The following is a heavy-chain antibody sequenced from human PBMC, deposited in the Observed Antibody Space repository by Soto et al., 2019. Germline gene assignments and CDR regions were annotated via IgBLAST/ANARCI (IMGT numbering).Heavy chain of an antibody. CDR1: GGSISSGGYY. Sequence: SETLSLTCTVSGGSISSGGYYWSWIRQHPGKGLEWIGYISYSGSTNYNPSLKSRVTISVDTSNNQFSLKLSSVTAADTAVYYCARDPYDFWSGYSRYFQHWGQGTLVTVSS. CDR2: ISYSGST. CDR3: ARDPYDFWSGYSRYFQH. J-gene: IGHJ1*01. V-gene: IGHV4-61*08. D-gene: IGHD3-3*01.